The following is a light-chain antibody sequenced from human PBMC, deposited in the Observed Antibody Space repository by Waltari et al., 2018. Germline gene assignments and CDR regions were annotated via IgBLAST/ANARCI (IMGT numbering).Light chain of an antibody. CDR1: ALPKKY. CDR2: DDT. Sequence: SHELTQPPSVSVSPGQTARITCSGDALPKKYAYGYQQKSGQAPVLVIYDDTKRPSGIPERFSGSSSGTMATLTINGAQVEDEADYYCFATDSSGNHRKVFGGGTKLTVL. CDR3: FATDSSGNHRKV. V-gene: IGLV3-10*01. J-gene: IGLJ2*01.